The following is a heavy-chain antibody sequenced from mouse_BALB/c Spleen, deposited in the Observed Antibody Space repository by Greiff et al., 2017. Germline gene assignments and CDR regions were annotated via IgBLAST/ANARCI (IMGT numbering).Heavy chain of an antibody. V-gene: IGHV3-2*02. CDR3: ARNYYGYTSFDY. CDR1: GYSITSDYA. D-gene: IGHD1-2*01. Sequence: DVQLQESGPGLVKPSQSLSLTCTVTGYSITSDYAWNWIRQFPGNKLEWMGYISYSGSTSYNPSLKSRISITRDTSKNQFFLQLNSVTTEDTATYYCARNYYGYTSFDYWGQGTTLTVSS. CDR2: ISYSGST. J-gene: IGHJ2*01.